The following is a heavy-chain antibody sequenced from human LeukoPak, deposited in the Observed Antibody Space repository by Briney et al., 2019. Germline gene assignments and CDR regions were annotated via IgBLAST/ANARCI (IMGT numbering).Heavy chain of an antibody. J-gene: IGHJ4*02. CDR2: ITGGADST. D-gene: IGHD3-10*01. CDR1: GFTFNNYP. CDR3: AKELLYPLSFDY. Sequence: GGSLRLSCAGSGFTFNNYPISWVRQTPGKGLEWVSAITGGADSTYYADSVKGRFTISRDNSKNTLYLQMNSLRAEDTAVYYCAKELLYPLSFDYWGQGTLVTVSS. V-gene: IGHV3-23*01.